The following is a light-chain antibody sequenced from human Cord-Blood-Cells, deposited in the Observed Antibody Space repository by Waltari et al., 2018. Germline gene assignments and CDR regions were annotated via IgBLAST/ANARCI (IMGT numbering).Light chain of an antibody. J-gene: IGLJ2*01. CDR1: SSDVGGYNY. Sequence: QSALTQPPSASGSPGQSVTISCTGTSSDVGGYNYVSWYPQHPGKAPKLLIYEVSKRPSGVPERFSGCKSGNTASLTVAGLQAEDEADYYCSSYAGSNNFVVFGGGTKLTVL. CDR2: EVS. CDR3: SSYAGSNNFVV. V-gene: IGLV2-8*01.